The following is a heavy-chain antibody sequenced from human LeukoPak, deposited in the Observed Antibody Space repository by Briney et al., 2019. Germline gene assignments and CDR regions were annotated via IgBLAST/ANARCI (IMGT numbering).Heavy chain of an antibody. V-gene: IGHV3-23*01. CDR2: ISGSGGST. D-gene: IGHD3-16*01. CDR3: AKVGGGFNPTLYFDF. Sequence: GGSLRLSCAASRFTFSNDAMSWVRRAPGKGLEWVSAISGSGGSTFYADSVKGRFTISRDNSKNTLYLQMNSLRANDTAVYYCAKVGGGFNPTLYFDFWGQGTLVTVSS. CDR1: RFTFSNDA. J-gene: IGHJ4*02.